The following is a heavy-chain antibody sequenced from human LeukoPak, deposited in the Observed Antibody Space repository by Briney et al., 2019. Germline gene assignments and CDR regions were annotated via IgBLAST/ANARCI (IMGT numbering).Heavy chain of an antibody. J-gene: IGHJ4*02. CDR1: GGSLSSGGYY. Sequence: SETPSLTCTVSGGSLSSGGYYWSWLRQHPGRGLEWIGYIYYSGSTYYNPSLKSRVTISVDTSKNQFSLKLSSVTAADTAVYYCARDPFLLGFFDYWGQGTLVTVSS. V-gene: IGHV4-31*03. CDR2: IYYSGST. D-gene: IGHD3-22*01. CDR3: ARDPFLLGFFDY.